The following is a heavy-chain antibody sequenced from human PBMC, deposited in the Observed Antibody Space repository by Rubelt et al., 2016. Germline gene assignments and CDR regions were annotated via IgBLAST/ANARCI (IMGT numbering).Heavy chain of an antibody. Sequence: GQLVQSGAEVKEPGASVKVSCKASGYTFTSYDINWVRQASGQGLEWMGWMNPNSANTGYAQKFQGRVTMTRNTSISTAYMELSSLRSEDTAVYYCARSPPRDCSDCNCYSRGWFDPWGQGTLVTVSS. CDR1: GYTFTSYD. D-gene: IGHD2-15*01. J-gene: IGHJ5*02. CDR3: ARSPPRDCSDCNCYSRGWFDP. CDR2: MNPNSANT. V-gene: IGHV1-8*01.